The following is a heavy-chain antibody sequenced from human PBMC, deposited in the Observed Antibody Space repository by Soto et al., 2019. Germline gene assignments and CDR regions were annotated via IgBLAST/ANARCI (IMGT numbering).Heavy chain of an antibody. CDR1: GYTFTSYA. V-gene: IGHV1-8*02. Sequence: GASVKVSCKASGYTFTSYAMHWVRQAPGQRLEWMGWMNPNSGNTGYAQKLQGRVTMTRDTSINTAYMELSSLTPEDTAVYYCVREAGINIGHHWVGYWGHGTLVTVSS. J-gene: IGHJ4*01. D-gene: IGHD2-15*01. CDR3: VREAGINIGHHWVGY. CDR2: MNPNSGNT.